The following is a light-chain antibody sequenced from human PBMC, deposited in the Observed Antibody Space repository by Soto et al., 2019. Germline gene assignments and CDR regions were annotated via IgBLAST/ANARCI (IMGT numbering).Light chain of an antibody. Sequence: EIVLTQSPGILSLSPGERASLSCGASQSISSSFLAWYQQKPGQAPRLLIYGASSRATGIPDRFSGTGSETDFTLTISSLQPEDFATYYCQQYNSYPLTFGQGTRLEIK. J-gene: IGKJ5*01. CDR3: QQYNSYPLT. V-gene: IGKV3-20*01. CDR2: GAS. CDR1: QSISSSF.